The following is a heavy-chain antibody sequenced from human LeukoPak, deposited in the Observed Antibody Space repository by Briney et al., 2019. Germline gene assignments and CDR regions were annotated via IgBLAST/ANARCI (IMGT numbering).Heavy chain of an antibody. CDR2: ISSSSSYI. D-gene: IGHD3-3*01. CDR3: ARDRALNYDFWSGYSPYGY. Sequence: PGGSLRLSCVASGFTIGSYRMNWVRQAPGKGLEWVSSISSSSSYIYYADSVKGRFTISRDNAKNSLYLQMNSLRAEDTAVYYCARDRALNYDFWSGYSPYGYWGQGTLVTVSS. CDR1: GFTIGSYR. V-gene: IGHV3-21*01. J-gene: IGHJ4*02.